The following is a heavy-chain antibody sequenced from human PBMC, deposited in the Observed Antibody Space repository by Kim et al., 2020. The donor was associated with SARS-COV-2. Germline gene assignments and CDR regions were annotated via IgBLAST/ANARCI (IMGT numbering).Heavy chain of an antibody. Sequence: GGSLRLSCAASGFTFSSYGMHWVRQAPGKGLEWVAVIWYDGSNKYYADSVKGRFTISRDNSKNTLYLQMNSLRAEDTAVYYCAKDQRSSSSKAAGMDVWGQGTTVTVSS. J-gene: IGHJ6*02. CDR2: IWYDGSNK. V-gene: IGHV3-33*06. CDR3: AKDQRSSSSKAAGMDV. CDR1: GFTFSSYG. D-gene: IGHD6-13*01.